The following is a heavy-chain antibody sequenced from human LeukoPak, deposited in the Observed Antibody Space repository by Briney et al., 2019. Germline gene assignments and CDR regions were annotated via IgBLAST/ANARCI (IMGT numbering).Heavy chain of an antibody. V-gene: IGHV1-8*01. J-gene: IGHJ2*01. CDR1: GYTFTSYD. Sequence: ASVKVSCKASGYTFTSYDINWVRQATGQGLEWMGWMNPNSGNTGYAQKFQGRVTMTRNTSISTAYMELSSLRSEDTAVYYCARGGLAYCSSTSCSLDLWGRGTLVTVSS. D-gene: IGHD2-2*01. CDR2: MNPNSGNT. CDR3: ARGGLAYCSSTSCSLDL.